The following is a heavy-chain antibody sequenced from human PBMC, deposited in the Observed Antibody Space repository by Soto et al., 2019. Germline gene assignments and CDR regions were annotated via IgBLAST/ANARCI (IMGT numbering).Heavy chain of an antibody. CDR2: IYHSGST. D-gene: IGHD4-17*01. CDR1: GGSISSGVYS. J-gene: IGHJ4*02. Sequence: PSVTLSLTCSVSGGSISSGVYSLSWIRQPPGKGLEWIGYIYHSGSTYYNPSLKSRVTISVDRSKNQFSLKLSSVTAADTAVYYCARAITSNDYGDYSSSYSDYWGQRTLVPGSS. CDR3: ARAITSNDYGDYSSSYSDY. V-gene: IGHV4-30-2*01.